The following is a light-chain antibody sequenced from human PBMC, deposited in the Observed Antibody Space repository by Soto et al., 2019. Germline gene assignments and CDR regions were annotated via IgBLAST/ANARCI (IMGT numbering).Light chain of an antibody. Sequence: EIVMPQSPATLSVSPGERVTLSCRASQSVSSNLAWYQQKPGQAPRLLIYGASTRATGIPARLSGSGSGTEFILIISSLQSEVFAVYYCQQYKNWPWTFGQGTKVEIK. CDR2: GAS. CDR1: QSVSSN. J-gene: IGKJ1*01. CDR3: QQYKNWPWT. V-gene: IGKV3-15*01.